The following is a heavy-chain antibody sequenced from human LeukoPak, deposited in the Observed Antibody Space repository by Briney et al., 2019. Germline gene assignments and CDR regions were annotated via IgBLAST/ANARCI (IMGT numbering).Heavy chain of an antibody. J-gene: IGHJ6*02. CDR2: MNRDGSER. D-gene: IGHD3-16*01. CDR1: GFTFSNYW. Sequence: LPGGSLRLSCAASGFTFSNYWMSWVRQAPVKGLEWVANMNRDGSERNYVDSMKGRFTISRDNAKNSLYLQMNSLRVEDTAVYHCARDGGTTRFGGQDVWGQGTTVTVS. CDR3: ARDGGTTRFGGQDV. V-gene: IGHV3-7*01.